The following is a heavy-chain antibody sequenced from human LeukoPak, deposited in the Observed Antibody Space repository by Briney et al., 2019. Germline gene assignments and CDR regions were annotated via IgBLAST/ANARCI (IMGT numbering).Heavy chain of an antibody. Sequence: SETLSLTCTVSGGSISTYYWSWIRQPPGKGLEWIGYIYYSGSTNYNPSLKSRVTISVDTSKNQFSLKLSSVTAADTAVYYCATRGKDYYDSVGYFDYWGQGTLVTVSS. CDR3: ATRGKDYYDSVGYFDY. V-gene: IGHV4-59*08. J-gene: IGHJ4*02. D-gene: IGHD3-22*01. CDR1: GGSISTYY. CDR2: IYYSGST.